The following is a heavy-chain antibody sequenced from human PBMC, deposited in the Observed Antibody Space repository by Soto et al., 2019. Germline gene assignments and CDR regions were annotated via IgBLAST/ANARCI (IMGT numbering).Heavy chain of an antibody. CDR3: ARVGLCSGRRCHGYGMDV. CDR1: GFTVSSNY. D-gene: IGHD2-15*01. J-gene: IGHJ6*02. V-gene: IGHV3-53*01. Sequence: PGGSLRLSCAASGFTVSSNYMSWVRQAPGKGLEWVSVIYSGGSTYYADSVKGRFTISRDNSKNTLYLQMNSLRAEDTAVYYCARVGLCSGRRCHGYGMDVWGPGTTVPVSS. CDR2: IYSGGST.